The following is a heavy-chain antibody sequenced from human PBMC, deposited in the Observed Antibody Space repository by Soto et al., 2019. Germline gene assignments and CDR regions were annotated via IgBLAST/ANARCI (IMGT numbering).Heavy chain of an antibody. CDR3: ARDLVVVVPAAIRDDAFDI. CDR2: IIPIFGTA. V-gene: IGHV1-69*01. Sequence: QVQLVQSGAEVKKPGSSVKVSCKASGGTFSSYAISWVRQAPGQGLEWMGGIIPIFGTANYAQKFQCRVTITADESTSTAYMELSSLRSEDTAVYYCARDLVVVVPAAIRDDAFDIWGQGTMVTVSS. D-gene: IGHD2-2*02. J-gene: IGHJ3*02. CDR1: GGTFSSYA.